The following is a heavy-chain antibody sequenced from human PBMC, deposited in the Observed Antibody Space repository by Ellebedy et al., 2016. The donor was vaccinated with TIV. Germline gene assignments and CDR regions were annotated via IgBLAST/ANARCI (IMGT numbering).Heavy chain of an antibody. CDR1: GGSISSYY. CDR2: IYYSGST. Sequence: MPSETLSLTCTVSGGSISSYYWSWIRQPPGKGLEWIGYIYYSGSTNYNPSLKSRVTISVDTSKNQFSLKLSSVTAADTAVYYCAKDPVVDTAMVMRSDYFDYWGQGTLVTVSS. J-gene: IGHJ4*02. V-gene: IGHV4-59*12. CDR3: AKDPVVDTAMVMRSDYFDY. D-gene: IGHD5-18*01.